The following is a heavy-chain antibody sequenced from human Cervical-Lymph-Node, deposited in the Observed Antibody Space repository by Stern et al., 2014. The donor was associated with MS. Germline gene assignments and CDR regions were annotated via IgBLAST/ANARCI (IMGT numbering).Heavy chain of an antibody. CDR1: GGSISSNNYY. Sequence: VQLLESGPGLVKPSETLSLTCTVSGGSISSNNYYWDWIRQPPGKGLEWIGGLYYGGGTYYNPSLMSRVTLSVGTSTNQFSPTLSSVTAADTAVYYCARRLYYSGVDYWGQGPLVTVSP. CDR2: LYYGGGT. CDR3: ARRLYYSGVDY. J-gene: IGHJ4*02. V-gene: IGHV4-39*01. D-gene: IGHD3-16*02.